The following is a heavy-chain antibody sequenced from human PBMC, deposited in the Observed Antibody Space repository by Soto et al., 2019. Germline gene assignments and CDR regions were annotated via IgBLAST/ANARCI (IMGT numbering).Heavy chain of an antibody. CDR2: IYYSGST. J-gene: IGHJ4*02. CDR3: ARSPKGYDFFFDY. V-gene: IGHV4-59*01. D-gene: IGHD3-3*01. Sequence: QVQLQESGPGLVKPSETLSLTCTVSGGSISSYYWSWIRQPPGKGLEWIGYIYYSGSTNYNPSLKSRVTISVDTTNNQFSLKLSSVTAADTAVYYCARSPKGYDFFFDYWGQGTLVTVSS. CDR1: GGSISSYY.